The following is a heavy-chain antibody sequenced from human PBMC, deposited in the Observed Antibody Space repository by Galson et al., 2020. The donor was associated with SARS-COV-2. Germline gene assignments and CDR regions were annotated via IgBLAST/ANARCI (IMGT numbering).Heavy chain of an antibody. V-gene: IGHV3-23*01. CDR2: INGRGGST. CDR1: GFAFNSYA. D-gene: IGHD2-8*02. J-gene: IGHJ4*02. CDR3: AKDLVGITLAPVLFLDS. Sequence: GESLKTSCAASGFAFNSYAMSWVRQAPGKGLEWVSAINGRGGSTLYADSVQGRFTISRDNSKNTLYLQMNSLSAEDTAVYYCAKDLVGITLAPVLFLDSWGQGTLVIVSS.